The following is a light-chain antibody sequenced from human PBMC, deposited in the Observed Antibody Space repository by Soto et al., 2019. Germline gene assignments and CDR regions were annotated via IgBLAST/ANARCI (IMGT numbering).Light chain of an antibody. J-gene: IGKJ1*01. CDR2: TAS. CDR3: QEYSGYSRA. V-gene: IGKV1-5*03. Sequence: IQLTQSPSTFASSLVDRVTITCRAGQNINKWLAWYQQKPGQAPKLLIYTASTLKSGVPSRFTGGGSGTEFTLTISGLQAADFATYYCQEYSGYSRAFGQGTKVDIK. CDR1: QNINKW.